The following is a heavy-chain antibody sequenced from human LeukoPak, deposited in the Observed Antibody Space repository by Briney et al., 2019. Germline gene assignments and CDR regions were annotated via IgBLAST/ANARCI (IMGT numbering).Heavy chain of an antibody. D-gene: IGHD3-22*01. J-gene: IGHJ3*02. CDR2: IYPGDPDT. CDR3: AGGADYYDTRGPFDI. CDR1: GYSFTSYW. V-gene: IGHV5-51*01. Sequence: GESLKISCKGSGYSFTSYWIGWVRQMPGKGLEWMGIIYPGDPDTRYSPSFQGQVTISADKSVSTAYLQWSSLKASDTAMYYCAGGADYYDTRGPFDIWGQGTMVTVSS.